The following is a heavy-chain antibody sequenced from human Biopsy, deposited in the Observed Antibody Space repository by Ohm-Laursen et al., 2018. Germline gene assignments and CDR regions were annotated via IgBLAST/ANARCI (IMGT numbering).Heavy chain of an antibody. CDR1: GGTFSNYA. V-gene: IGHV1-69*10. CDR2: FIAVSGLV. D-gene: IGHD3-3*01. CDR3: ATPFQYYDSWGGYPPFDH. Sequence: SVKVSCNASGGTFSNYAISWVRQAPGEGLEWMGGFIAVSGLVNYAPKFQGRVSITADKSTTTAYMELSNLKSEDTAVYYCATPFQYYDSWGGYPPFDHWGQGTLVTVSS. J-gene: IGHJ4*02.